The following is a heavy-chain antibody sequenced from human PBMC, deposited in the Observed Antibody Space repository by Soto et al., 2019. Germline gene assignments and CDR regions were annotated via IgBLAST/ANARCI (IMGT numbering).Heavy chain of an antibody. CDR1: GFTFSSYA. J-gene: IGHJ4*02. V-gene: IGHV3-23*01. CDR2: ISGSGGST. D-gene: IGHD2-15*01. Sequence: EVQLLESGGGLVQPGGSLRLSCEASGFTFSSYAMSWVRQAPGKGLEWVSAISGSGGSTYYADSVKGRFTISRDNSKNTLYLQMNSLRAEDTAVYYCAKWVVVVAASVLDYFDYWGQGTLVTVSS. CDR3: AKWVVVVAASVLDYFDY.